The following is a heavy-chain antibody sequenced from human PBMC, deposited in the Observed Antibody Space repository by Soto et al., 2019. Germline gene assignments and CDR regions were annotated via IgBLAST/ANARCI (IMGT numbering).Heavy chain of an antibody. CDR2: IKEDGNEI. J-gene: IGHJ4*02. CDR3: ARDSLRGSPFDY. V-gene: IGHV3-7*01. Sequence: GGSLRLSCEASGLSFSSYWMSWVRQAPGKGPEWVAIIKEDGNEIYYVDSVKGRFTISRDNSKSTLYLQMNSLRAEDTAVYYCARDSLRGSPFDYWGQGTLVTVSS. D-gene: IGHD1-26*01. CDR1: GLSFSSYW.